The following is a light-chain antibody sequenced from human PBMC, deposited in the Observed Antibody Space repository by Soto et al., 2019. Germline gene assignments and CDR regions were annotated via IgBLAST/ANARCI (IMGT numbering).Light chain of an antibody. CDR3: QHYNNWPRA. V-gene: IGKV3D-15*01. J-gene: IGKJ1*01. Sequence: EIVMTHSPATLSVSPGERATLSCGASQSVNSKLAWYQQKPGQAPRLLIYAVSTRATGTPGRFSGSASGTEFTLTINSLQSEDFAVYYCQHYNNWPRAFGQGTKV. CDR2: AVS. CDR1: QSVNSK.